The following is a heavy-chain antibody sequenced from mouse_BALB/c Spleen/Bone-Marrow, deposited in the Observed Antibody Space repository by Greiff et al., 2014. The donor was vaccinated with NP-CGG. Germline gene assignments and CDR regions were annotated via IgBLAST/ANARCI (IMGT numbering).Heavy chain of an antibody. CDR2: IWAGGST. D-gene: IGHD1-1*01. J-gene: IGHJ4*01. V-gene: IGHV2-9*02. Sequence: VQLVESGPGLVAPSQSLSITCTVSGFSLTSYGVHWVRQPPGKGLEWLGVIWAGGSTNYNSALMSRLSISKDNSKSLVFLKMNSLQTDDTAMYYCARDYYGTIGRIYYYAMGYWGQGTSVTVSS. CDR3: ARDYYGTIGRIYYYAMGY. CDR1: GFSLTSYG.